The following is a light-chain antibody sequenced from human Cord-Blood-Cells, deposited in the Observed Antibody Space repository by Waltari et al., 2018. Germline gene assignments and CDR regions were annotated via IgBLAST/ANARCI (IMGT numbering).Light chain of an antibody. CDR2: AAS. J-gene: IGKJ2*03. V-gene: IGKV1-8*01. CDR1: QGSSSY. Sequence: AIRMTQSPSSSSAYTGDRVTITCRASQGSSSYLAWYQQKPGKAPKLLIYAASTLQSGVPSRFSGSGSGTDFTLTISCLQTEDFATYYCKQYYRYPESFGQGTKLEIK. CDR3: KQYYRYPES.